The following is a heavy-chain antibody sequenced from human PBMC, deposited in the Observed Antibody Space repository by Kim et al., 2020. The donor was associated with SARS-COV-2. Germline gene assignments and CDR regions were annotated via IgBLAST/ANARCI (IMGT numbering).Heavy chain of an antibody. CDR1: GYTFTSYG. CDR3: ARDIVVVPAAMKYYYYGMDV. CDR2: ISAYNGNT. J-gene: IGHJ6*02. V-gene: IGHV1-18*01. D-gene: IGHD2-2*01. Sequence: ASVKVSCKASGYTFTSYGISWVRQAPGQGLEWMGWISAYNGNTNYAQKLQGRVTMTTDTSTSTAYMELRSLRSDDTAVYYCARDIVVVPAAMKYYYYGMDVWGQGTTVTVSS.